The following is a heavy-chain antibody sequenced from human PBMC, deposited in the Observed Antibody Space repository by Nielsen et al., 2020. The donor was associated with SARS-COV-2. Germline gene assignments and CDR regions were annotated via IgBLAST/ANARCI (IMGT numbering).Heavy chain of an antibody. J-gene: IGHJ4*02. Sequence: SLKISCAASGFTFSSYAMHWVRQAPGKGLEWVAVISYDGSNKYYADSVKGRFTISRDNSKNTLYLQMNSLRAEDTAVYYCARGYSGSYLVYFDYWGQGTLVTVSS. CDR2: ISYDGSNK. CDR1: GFTFSSYA. V-gene: IGHV3-30-3*01. D-gene: IGHD1-26*01. CDR3: ARGYSGSYLVYFDY.